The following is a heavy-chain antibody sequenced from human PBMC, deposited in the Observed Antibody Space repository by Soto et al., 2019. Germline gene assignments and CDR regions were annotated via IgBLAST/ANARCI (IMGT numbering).Heavy chain of an antibody. D-gene: IGHD3-22*01. V-gene: IGHV3-64D*06. CDR1: GFTFSSYA. CDR2: ISTNGGST. Sequence: GGSLRLSCSASGFTFSSYAMHWVRQAPGKGLEYVSSISTNGGSTHYADSVKGRFTISRDNSKNTQYLQMSSLGADDTAVYYCVKGAYYYDSIGYYPFDYCGHGT. CDR3: VKGAYYYDSIGYYPFDY. J-gene: IGHJ4*01.